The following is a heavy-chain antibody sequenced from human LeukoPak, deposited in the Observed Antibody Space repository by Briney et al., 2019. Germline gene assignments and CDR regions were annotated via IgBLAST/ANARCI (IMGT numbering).Heavy chain of an antibody. D-gene: IGHD3-22*01. V-gene: IGHV4-31*03. Sequence: SETLSLTCTVSGGSISSGGYYWGWIRQHPGKGLEWIGYIYYSGSTYYNPSLKSRVTISVDTSKNQFSLKLSSVTAADTAVYYCARVYYYDSSGYYHRDYDAFDIWGQGTMVTVSS. CDR3: ARVYYYDSSGYYHRDYDAFDI. CDR1: GGSISSGGYY. J-gene: IGHJ3*02. CDR2: IYYSGST.